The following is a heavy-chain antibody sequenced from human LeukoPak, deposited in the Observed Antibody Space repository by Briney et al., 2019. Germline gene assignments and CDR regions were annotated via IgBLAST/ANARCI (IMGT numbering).Heavy chain of an antibody. CDR3: AKGALVIQEYFQH. J-gene: IGHJ1*01. Sequence: GGSLRLSCAASAFTFNNYAMSRDRQAPGKGLEWVSTISGPGGSTYYADSVKGRFTISRDNSKNTLYVQMSSLRDEDTAVYYCAKGALVIQEYFQHWGQGTLVTVSS. V-gene: IGHV3-23*01. CDR2: ISGPGGST. D-gene: IGHD5-18*01. CDR1: AFTFNNYA.